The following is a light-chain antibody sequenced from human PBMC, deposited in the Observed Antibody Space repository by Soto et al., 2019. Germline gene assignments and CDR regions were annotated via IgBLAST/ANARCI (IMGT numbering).Light chain of an antibody. CDR3: QQSYSTPPT. Sequence: TQSPATLSLSPGERATLSCRASQSISSYLNWYQQKPGKAPKLLIYAASSLQSGIPSRFSGSGSGTDFTLTISSLQPEDFATYYCQQSYSTPPTFGGGTKVDIK. J-gene: IGKJ4*01. V-gene: IGKV1-39*01. CDR2: AAS. CDR1: QSISSY.